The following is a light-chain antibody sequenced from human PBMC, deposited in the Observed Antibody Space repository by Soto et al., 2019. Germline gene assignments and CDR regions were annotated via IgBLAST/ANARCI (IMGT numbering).Light chain of an antibody. CDR2: AAS. CDR3: QQYDNLPLT. V-gene: IGKV1-33*01. J-gene: IGKJ4*01. Sequence: DIQMTQSPSSVSASVGDRVTITCRASQGISSWLAWYQQKPGKAPKLLIYAASNLETGVPSRFSGSGSGTDFTFTISSLQPEDNATYYCQQYDNLPLTFGGGTKVDIK. CDR1: QGISSW.